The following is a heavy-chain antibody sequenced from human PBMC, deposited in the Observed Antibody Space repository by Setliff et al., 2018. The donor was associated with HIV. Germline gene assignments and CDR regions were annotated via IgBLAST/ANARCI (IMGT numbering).Heavy chain of an antibody. CDR1: GYTFTTYG. J-gene: IGHJ4*02. D-gene: IGHD2-8*02. V-gene: IGHV7-4-1*02. CDR3: ARVGSYWSTFDY. Sequence: ASVKVSCKASGYTFTTYGISWVRQAPGQGPEWMGWINTETGNPMYAQGFRGRLVFSLDSSVNKADLQINSLKTEDTAMYYCARVGSYWSTFDYWCQGALVTVSS. CDR2: INTETGNP.